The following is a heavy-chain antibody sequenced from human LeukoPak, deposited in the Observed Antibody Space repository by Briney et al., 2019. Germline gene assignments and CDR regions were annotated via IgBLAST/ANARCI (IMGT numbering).Heavy chain of an antibody. D-gene: IGHD6-6*01. Sequence: PGGSLRLSCAASGFTFSSYWMSWVRQAPGKGLEWVANIKEDGSEKYYVDSVKGRFTISRDNAKNSLYLQMNSLRAEDTAVYYCARVSSGFAWDYWGQGTLVTVSS. V-gene: IGHV3-7*01. CDR1: GFTFSSYW. CDR2: IKEDGSEK. J-gene: IGHJ4*02. CDR3: ARVSSGFAWDY.